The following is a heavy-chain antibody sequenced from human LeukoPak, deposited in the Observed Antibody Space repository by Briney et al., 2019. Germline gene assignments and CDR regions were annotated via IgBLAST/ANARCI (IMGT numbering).Heavy chain of an antibody. CDR2: ISWNSGSI. J-gene: IGHJ4*02. D-gene: IGHD4-23*01. Sequence: PGGSLRLSCAASGFTFDDYAMHWVRQAPGKGLEWVSGISWNSGSIGYADSVKGRFTISRDNAKNSLYLQMNSLRAEDTAMYYCARVSRGNSVGGDYWGQGTLVTVSS. V-gene: IGHV3-9*01. CDR1: GFTFDDYA. CDR3: ARVSRGNSVGGDY.